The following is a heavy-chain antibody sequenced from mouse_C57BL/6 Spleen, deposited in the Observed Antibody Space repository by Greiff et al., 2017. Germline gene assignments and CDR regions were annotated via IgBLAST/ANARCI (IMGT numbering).Heavy chain of an antibody. D-gene: IGHD1-1*01. CDR2: IYPGSGNT. V-gene: IGHV1-76*01. CDR1: GYTFTDYY. J-gene: IGHJ4*01. Sequence: VQLLQSGAELVRPGASVKLSCKASGYTFTDYYINWVKQRPGQGLEWIARIYPGSGNTYYNAKFKGKATLTAEKSSSTAYMQLSSLTSEDSALYFCARKGRESHYYAMGYWGQGTSVTVSS. CDR3: ARKGRESHYYAMGY.